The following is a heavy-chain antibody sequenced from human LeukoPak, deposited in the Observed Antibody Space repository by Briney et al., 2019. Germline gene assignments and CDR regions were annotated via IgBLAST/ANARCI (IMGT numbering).Heavy chain of an antibody. CDR1: GFTFDDYA. CDR2: ISWNSGSI. J-gene: IGHJ3*02. V-gene: IGHV3-9*01. D-gene: IGHD3-22*01. Sequence: PGGSLRLSCAASGFTFDDYAMHWVRQAPGKGLEWGSGISWNSGSIGYADSVKGRFTISRDNAKNSLYLQMNSLRAEDTALYYCAKTQMVVVPRGPFDIWGQGTMVTVSS. CDR3: AKTQMVVVPRGPFDI.